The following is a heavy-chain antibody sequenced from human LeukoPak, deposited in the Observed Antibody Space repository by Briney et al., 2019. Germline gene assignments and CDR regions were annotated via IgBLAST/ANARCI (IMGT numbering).Heavy chain of an antibody. CDR1: GYTFTGYY. CDR3: ARGYSGYVLGDYFDY. CDR2: INPNSGGT. V-gene: IGHV1-2*02. D-gene: IGHD5-12*01. J-gene: IGHJ4*02. Sequence: EASAKVSCKASGYTFTGYYMHWVRQAPGQGLEWMGWINPNSGGTNYAQKFQGRVTMTRDTSISTAYMELSRLRSDDTAVHYCARGYSGYVLGDYFDYWGQGTLVTVSS.